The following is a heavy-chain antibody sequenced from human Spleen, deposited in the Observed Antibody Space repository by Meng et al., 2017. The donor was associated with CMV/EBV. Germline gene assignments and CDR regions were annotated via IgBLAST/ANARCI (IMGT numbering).Heavy chain of an antibody. Sequence: GESLKISCAASEFTFSSYFMHWVRQAPGKGLDWVAVISSDGSNKYYADSVRGRFTISRDNARNSLYLQMSSLRAADTAVYYCARGELDGGFDYWGQGTLVTVSS. D-gene: IGHD3-16*01. V-gene: IGHV3-30-3*01. CDR2: ISSDGSNK. CDR3: ARGELDGGFDY. J-gene: IGHJ4*02. CDR1: EFTFSSYF.